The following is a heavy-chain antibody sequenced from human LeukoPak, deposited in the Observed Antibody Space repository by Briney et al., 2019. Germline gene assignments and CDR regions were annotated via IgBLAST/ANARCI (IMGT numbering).Heavy chain of an antibody. Sequence: GGSLRLPCAASGFTFSDYYMSWIRQAPGKGLEWVSSVTGSGTTKYYADSVKGRFVISRDNAKNSLYLQMNSLRAEDTAVYFCARERQLVTDYWGPGTLVTVSS. D-gene: IGHD6-6*01. J-gene: IGHJ4*01. CDR3: ARERQLVTDY. CDR1: GFTFSDYY. CDR2: VTGSGTTK. V-gene: IGHV3-11*04.